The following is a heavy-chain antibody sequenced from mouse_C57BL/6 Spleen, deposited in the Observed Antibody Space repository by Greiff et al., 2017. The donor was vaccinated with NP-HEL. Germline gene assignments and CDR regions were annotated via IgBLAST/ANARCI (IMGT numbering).Heavy chain of an antibody. CDR3: ARYPLITTVVATRYYAMDY. Sequence: VQLQQPGAELVKPGASVKLSCKASGYTFTSYWMHWVKQRPGQGLEWIGMIHPNSGSTNYNEKFKSKATLTVDKSSSTAYMQLSSLTSEDSAVYYCARYPLITTVVATRYYAMDYWGQGTSVTVSS. CDR1: GYTFTSYW. V-gene: IGHV1-64*01. CDR2: IHPNSGST. J-gene: IGHJ4*01. D-gene: IGHD1-1*01.